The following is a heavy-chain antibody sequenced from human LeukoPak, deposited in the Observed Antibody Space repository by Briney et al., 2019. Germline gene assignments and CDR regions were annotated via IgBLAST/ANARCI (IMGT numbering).Heavy chain of an antibody. J-gene: IGHJ4*02. Sequence: PSETLSLTCTVSGGSISNYYWTWIRQPPGKGLEWIGYIYYTGSTNYNPSLKSRVTISVDTSKNQFSLKLSSVTAADTAVYYCARVIPWLLSVDYWGQGTLVTVSS. V-gene: IGHV4-59*01. D-gene: IGHD3-9*01. CDR1: GGSISNYY. CDR3: ARVIPWLLSVDY. CDR2: IYYTGST.